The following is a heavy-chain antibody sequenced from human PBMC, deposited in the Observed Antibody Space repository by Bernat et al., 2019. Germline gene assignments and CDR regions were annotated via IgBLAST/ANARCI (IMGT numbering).Heavy chain of an antibody. D-gene: IGHD6-19*01. J-gene: IGHJ6*02. CDR2: ISGSGGST. CDR1: GFTFSSYA. Sequence: EVQLLESGGGLVQPGGSLRLSCAASGFTFSSYAMSWVRQAPGKGLEWVSAISGSGGSTYYADSVKGRFTISRDNSKNTLYLQMNSLRAEDTAVYYCAKHGSTLAGRNYYYGMDVWGQGTTVTVSS. CDR3: AKHGSTLAGRNYYYGMDV. V-gene: IGHV3-23*01.